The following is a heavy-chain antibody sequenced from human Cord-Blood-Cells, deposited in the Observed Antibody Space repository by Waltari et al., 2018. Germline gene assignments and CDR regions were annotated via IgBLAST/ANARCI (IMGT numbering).Heavy chain of an antibody. CDR3: ARRADDAFDI. J-gene: IGHJ3*02. Sequence: QLQLQESGPGLVKPSETLSLTCTVSGGSISSSSYYWGWIRQPPGKGLEWIGSIYYSGSTYYNPARKSRVTISVDTSKNQFSLKLSSVTAADTAVYYCARRADDAFDIWGQGTMVTVSS. D-gene: IGHD1-26*01. CDR2: IYYSGST. CDR1: GGSISSSSYY. V-gene: IGHV4-39*01.